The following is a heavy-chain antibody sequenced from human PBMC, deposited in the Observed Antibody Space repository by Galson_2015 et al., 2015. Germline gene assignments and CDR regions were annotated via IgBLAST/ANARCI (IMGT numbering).Heavy chain of an antibody. CDR1: AFNFRRYG. D-gene: IGHD5-24*01. CDR3: ANWADGYNSHYFDY. J-gene: IGHJ4*02. V-gene: IGHV3-30*18. CDR2: RSYDAKKK. Sequence: SLRLSCEASAFNFRRYGMHWLRQAPGKGLAWEAVRSYDAKKKSYADFVQGRFTISRDNSRNTLYLEVNSLRTEDTAVYYCANWADGYNSHYFDYWGQGTLVTVSS.